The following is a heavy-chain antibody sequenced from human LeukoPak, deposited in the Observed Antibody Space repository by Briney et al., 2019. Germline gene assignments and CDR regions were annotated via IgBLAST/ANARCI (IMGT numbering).Heavy chain of an antibody. CDR1: GGSFSGYY. J-gene: IGHJ4*02. CDR2: INHSGST. V-gene: IGHV4-34*01. Sequence: SETLSLTCAVYGGSFSGYYWSWIRQPPGKGREWIGEINHSGSTNYNPSLKSRVTISVDTSKNQFSLKLSSVTAADTAVYYCARGPGALELDYWGQGALVTVSS. CDR3: ARGPGALELDY. D-gene: IGHD1-7*01.